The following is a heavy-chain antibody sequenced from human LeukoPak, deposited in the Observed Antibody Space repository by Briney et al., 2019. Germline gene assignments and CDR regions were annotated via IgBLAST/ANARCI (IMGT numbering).Heavy chain of an antibody. CDR2: ISGSGGST. CDR3: AKGRGYCSGGSCYPFDY. D-gene: IGHD2-15*01. J-gene: IGHJ4*02. Sequence: GGSLRLSCAASGFTFSSYAMSWVRQAPGKGLEWVSAISGSGGSTYYADSVKGRFTISRDNSKNTLYLQMNSLRAEDTAVYYCAKGRGYCSGGSCYPFDYWGQGTLVSVSS. CDR1: GFTFSSYA. V-gene: IGHV3-23*01.